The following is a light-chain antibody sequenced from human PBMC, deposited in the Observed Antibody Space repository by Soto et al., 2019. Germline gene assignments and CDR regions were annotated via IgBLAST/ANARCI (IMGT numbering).Light chain of an antibody. CDR2: KAS. Sequence: DIQMTQSPSTLSASVGHRVTITCRASQSISSWLAWYQQKPGKAPKLLIYKASSLESGVPSRFSGSGSGTEFTLTISSLQPDDFATYYCQQYNSYPVTFGQGTKVEIK. V-gene: IGKV1-5*03. CDR1: QSISSW. J-gene: IGKJ1*01. CDR3: QQYNSYPVT.